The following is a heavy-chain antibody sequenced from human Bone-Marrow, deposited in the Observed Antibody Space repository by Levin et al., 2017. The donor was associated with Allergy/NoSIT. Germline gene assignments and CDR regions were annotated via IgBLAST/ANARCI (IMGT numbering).Heavy chain of an antibody. CDR2: IKKDESEK. Sequence: LSLPCAASGFTFRNYWMSWVRQAPGKGLEWVANIKKDESEKYYVDSVKGRFTISRDNAKNSLYLQMNSLRAEDTAVYYCARDQGPWGYWGQGTLVTVSS. CDR3: ARDQGPWGY. D-gene: IGHD3-16*01. CDR1: GFTFRNYW. V-gene: IGHV3-7*01. J-gene: IGHJ4*02.